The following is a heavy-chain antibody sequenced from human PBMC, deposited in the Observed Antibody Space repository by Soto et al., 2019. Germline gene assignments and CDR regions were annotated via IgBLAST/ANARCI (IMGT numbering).Heavy chain of an antibody. J-gene: IGHJ3*02. CDR3: ARGLATLPVFAFDI. CDR2: VYWNDDK. V-gene: IGHV2-5*01. Sequence: QITLKGSGPTLVNPTQTLTLTCTLSGISLSTSGVGLGWIRQTPGKALEWLALVYWNDDKHYSPSLKSRLTITKDTSKNQAILTMTNMDPLDTATYYCARGLATLPVFAFDIWGQGTVVTVSS. CDR1: GISLSTSGVG. D-gene: IGHD1-1*01.